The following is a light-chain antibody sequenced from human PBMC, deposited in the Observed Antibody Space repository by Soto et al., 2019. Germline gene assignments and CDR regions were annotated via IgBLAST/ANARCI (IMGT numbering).Light chain of an antibody. V-gene: IGKV3D-11*01. Sequence: TQFPATLSASPGGGATLSCRAAQDVTTNFAWYQLKRGQPPRLLIYDASNRATGIPARFSGSGSGTDFTLTISSLEPEDFAVYYCQQRSNWPWTFGQGTKVDIK. CDR3: QQRSNWPWT. CDR1: QDVTTN. J-gene: IGKJ1*01. CDR2: DAS.